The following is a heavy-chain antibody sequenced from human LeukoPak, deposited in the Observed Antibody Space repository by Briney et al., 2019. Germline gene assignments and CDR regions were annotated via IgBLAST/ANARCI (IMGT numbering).Heavy chain of an antibody. J-gene: IGHJ4*02. CDR2: TYHSGST. CDR1: GGSISSGGYS. CDR3: ARDSADGYFDY. V-gene: IGHV4-30-2*01. Sequence: PSQTLSLTCAVSGGSISSGGYSWSWIRQPPGKGLEWIGYTYHSGSTYYNPSLKSRVTTSVDRSKNQFSLKLSSVTAADTAVYYCARDSADGYFDYWGQGTLVTVSS. D-gene: IGHD2-8*01.